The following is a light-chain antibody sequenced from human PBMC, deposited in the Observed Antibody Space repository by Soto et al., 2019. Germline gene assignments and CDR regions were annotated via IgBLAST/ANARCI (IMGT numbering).Light chain of an antibody. CDR2: EDS. Sequence: QSVLTQPASVSGSPGQSITISCTGSSDLVSWYQQHPGKAPKLMIFEDSKRPSGVSNRFSGSKSGNTASLTISGLQTEDEADYYGCSYASNTWVFGGGTKLTVL. CDR1: SSDL. V-gene: IGLV2-23*01. J-gene: IGLJ3*02. CDR3: CSYASNTWV.